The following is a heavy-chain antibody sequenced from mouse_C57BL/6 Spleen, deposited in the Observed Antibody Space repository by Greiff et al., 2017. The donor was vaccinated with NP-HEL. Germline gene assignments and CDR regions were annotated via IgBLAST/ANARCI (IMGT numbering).Heavy chain of an antibody. V-gene: IGHV10-1*01. Sequence: EVQLVESGGGLVQPKGSLKLSCAASGFSFNTYAMNWVRQAPGKGLEWVARIRSKSNNYATYYADSVKDRFTISRDDSESMLYLQMNNLKTEDTAMYYCVRHWGGGAMDYWGQGTSVTVSS. J-gene: IGHJ4*01. CDR1: GFSFNTYA. CDR2: IRSKSNNYAT. CDR3: VRHWGGGAMDY.